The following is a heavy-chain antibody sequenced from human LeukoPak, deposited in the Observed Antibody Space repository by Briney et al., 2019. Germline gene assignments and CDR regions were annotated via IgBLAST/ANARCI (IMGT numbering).Heavy chain of an antibody. J-gene: IGHJ4*02. D-gene: IGHD3-16*01. CDR3: AKVTYDYVWGSYDN. CDR2: LSGSGEST. Sequence: PGGSLRLSCVASGFTFRSYVLSWVRQAPGKGLEWVSALSGSGESTYYADAVKGRFTISRDNSKNTVHLQMNGLRAEDTAVYHCAKVTYDYVWGSYDNWGQGTLVTVSS. CDR1: GFTFRSYV. V-gene: IGHV3-23*01.